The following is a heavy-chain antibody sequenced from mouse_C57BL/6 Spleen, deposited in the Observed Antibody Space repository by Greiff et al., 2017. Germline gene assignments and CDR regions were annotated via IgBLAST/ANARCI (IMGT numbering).Heavy chain of an antibody. CDR1: GYAFSSYW. V-gene: IGHV1-80*01. D-gene: IGHD1-1*01. CDR2: IYPGDGDT. Sequence: QVQLQQSGAELVKPGASVKISCKASGYAFSSYWMNWVKQRPGKGLEWIGQIYPGDGDTNYNGKFKGKATLTADKSSSTAYMQLSSLTSEDSAVYFCATITTVVATRYFDYWGQGTTLTVSS. CDR3: ATITTVVATRYFDY. J-gene: IGHJ2*01.